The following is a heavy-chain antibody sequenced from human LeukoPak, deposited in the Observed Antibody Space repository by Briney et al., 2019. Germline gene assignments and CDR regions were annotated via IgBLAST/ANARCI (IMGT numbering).Heavy chain of an antibody. CDR3: ARAGISPRSSLDY. CDR2: INPSGGST. Sequence: ASVKVSCKASGDTFTSYYMHWVRQAPGQGLEWMGIINPSGGSTSYAQKYQGRVTMTRDMSTSTVYMELSNLRSEDTAVYYCARAGISPRSSLDYWGQGTLVTVSS. J-gene: IGHJ4*02. CDR1: GDTFTSYY. V-gene: IGHV1-46*01. D-gene: IGHD6-13*01.